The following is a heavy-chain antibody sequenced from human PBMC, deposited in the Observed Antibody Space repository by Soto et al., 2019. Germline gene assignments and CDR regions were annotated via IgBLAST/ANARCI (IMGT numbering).Heavy chain of an antibody. Sequence: EVQLVESGGGLVQPGRSLRLSCAASGFTFDDYAMHWGRQGPGKGLAWGSSIRWNSGNLGYEESVKGRFTISRDNAKTSLYLQMNSLRGEDTALYYCAQGASTTVFAFNDYWGQGTLVTVSS. CDR3: AQGASTTVFAFNDY. V-gene: IGHV3-9*01. CDR2: IRWNSGNL. CDR1: GFTFDDYA. D-gene: IGHD4-17*01. J-gene: IGHJ4*02.